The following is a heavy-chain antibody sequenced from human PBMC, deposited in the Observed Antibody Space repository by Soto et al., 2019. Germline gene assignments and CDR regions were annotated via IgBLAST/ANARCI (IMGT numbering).Heavy chain of an antibody. Sequence: QVQLVQSGAEVKKPGSSVNVSCKASGGTFSSYAISWVRQAPGQGLEWMGGIIPIFGTANYAQKFQGRVTITADESTSTAYMELSSLRSEDTAVYYCARERGYSGFALPYGMDVWGQGTTVTVSS. D-gene: IGHD5-12*01. J-gene: IGHJ6*02. CDR3: ARERGYSGFALPYGMDV. CDR1: GGTFSSYA. V-gene: IGHV1-69*01. CDR2: IIPIFGTA.